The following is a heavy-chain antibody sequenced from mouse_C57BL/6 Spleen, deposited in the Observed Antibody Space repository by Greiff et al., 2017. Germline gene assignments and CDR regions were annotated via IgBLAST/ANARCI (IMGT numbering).Heavy chain of an antibody. V-gene: IGHV1-18*01. CDR3: ARKGAYDGYVFAY. Sequence: VQLKESGPELVKPGAPVKIPCKASGYTFTDYNMDWVKQSHGKSLEWIGDINPNNGGTIYNQKFKGKATLTVDKSSSTAYMELRSLTSEDTAVYYCARKGAYDGYVFAYWGQGTLVTVSA. CDR1: GYTFTDYN. J-gene: IGHJ3*01. D-gene: IGHD2-3*01. CDR2: INPNNGGT.